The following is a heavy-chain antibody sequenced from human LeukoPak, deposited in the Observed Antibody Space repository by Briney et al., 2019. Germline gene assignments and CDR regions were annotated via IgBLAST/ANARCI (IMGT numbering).Heavy chain of an antibody. D-gene: IGHD6-13*01. CDR1: GGPISGYY. V-gene: IGHV4-59*01. Sequence: SETLFHTCTVSGGPISGYYWSWIRQPPGKGLEWIAYMYYRGSTNYNPSLKSRVTISGDTSKNQFSLKLGSVAAADTAVYYCAISYSSSWFGLEYFQHGDQGPLIIVSS. CDR3: AISYSSSWFGLEYFQH. J-gene: IGHJ1*01. CDR2: MYYRGST.